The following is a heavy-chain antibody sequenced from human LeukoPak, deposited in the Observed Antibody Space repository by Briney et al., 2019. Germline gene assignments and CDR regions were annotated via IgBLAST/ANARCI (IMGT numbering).Heavy chain of an antibody. CDR3: AREGSSSGWISPGY. CDR1: GYTFTSYY. J-gene: IGHJ4*02. CDR2: INPNSGGT. Sequence: ASVKVSCKASGYTFTSYYMHWVRQAPGQGLEWMGWINPNSGGTNYAQKFQGRVTMTRDMSTSRVYMELSSLRSEDTAVYYCAREGSSSGWISPGYWGQGTLVTVSS. D-gene: IGHD6-19*01. V-gene: IGHV1-2*02.